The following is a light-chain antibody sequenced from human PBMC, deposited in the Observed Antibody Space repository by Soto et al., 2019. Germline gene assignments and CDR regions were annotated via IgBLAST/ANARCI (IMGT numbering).Light chain of an antibody. Sequence: EIVMTQSPATLSVSPGERATLSCRASESISSNLARYQQKPGQAPRLLIYGASTRATAFPARFSGSGSGTEFTLTISSPQSEDSAVYYCQQYHQWPLTFGQGTKVEIK. CDR2: GAS. CDR1: ESISSN. J-gene: IGKJ1*01. CDR3: QQYHQWPLT. V-gene: IGKV3-15*01.